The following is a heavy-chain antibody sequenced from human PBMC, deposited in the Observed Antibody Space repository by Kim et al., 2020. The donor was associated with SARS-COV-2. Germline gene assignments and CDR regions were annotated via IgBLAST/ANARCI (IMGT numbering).Heavy chain of an antibody. J-gene: IGHJ4*02. CDR3: ARGGSYSFEY. V-gene: IGHV3-7*01. CDR2: LNQDGSDK. D-gene: IGHD6-13*01. Sequence: GGSLRLSCAASGFTFSDYWMRWVRHSPGKGLEWVADLNQDGSDKHYMESVKGRFTISRDNAKNSLFLQMDSLRAEDAALYYCARGGSYSFEYWSQGTLVTVSS. CDR1: GFTFSDYW.